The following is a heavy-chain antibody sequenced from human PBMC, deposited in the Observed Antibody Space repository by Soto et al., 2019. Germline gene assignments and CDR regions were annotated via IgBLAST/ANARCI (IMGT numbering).Heavy chain of an antibody. CDR2: FDPEDGET. CDR1: GYTLTELS. CDR3: ATGAYDFWSGSPFWDWFDP. Sequence: ASVKVSCKVSGYTLTELSMHWVRQAPGKGREWMGGFDPEDGETIYAQKFQGRVTMTEDTSTDKAYMELRSLRSEDKAVYYCATGAYDFWSGSPFWDWFDPWGQGTLVTVSS. J-gene: IGHJ5*02. D-gene: IGHD3-3*01. V-gene: IGHV1-24*01.